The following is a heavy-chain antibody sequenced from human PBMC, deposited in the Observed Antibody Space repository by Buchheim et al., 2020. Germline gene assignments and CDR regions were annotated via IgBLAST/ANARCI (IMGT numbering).Heavy chain of an antibody. D-gene: IGHD3-22*01. J-gene: IGHJ3*02. CDR3: ARGLFKKRRNGYYYDSSALMIADI. Sequence: QAQLQQWGAGLLKPSETLSLTCAVYGGSFSGYYWSWIRQPPGKGLEWIGEINHSGSTNYNPSLKSRVTISVDTSKNQFSLKLSSVTAADTAVYYCARGLFKKRRNGYYYDSSALMIADIWGQGT. V-gene: IGHV4-34*01. CDR2: INHSGST. CDR1: GGSFSGYY.